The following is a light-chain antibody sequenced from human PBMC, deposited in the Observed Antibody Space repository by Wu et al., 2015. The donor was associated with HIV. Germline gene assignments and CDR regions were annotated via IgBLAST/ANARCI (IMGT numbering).Light chain of an antibody. CDR1: QSISSD. CDR3: NQYHRWPPVT. CDR2: GAS. V-gene: IGKV3-15*01. J-gene: IGKJ4*01. Sequence: ETVMTQSPATLSVSSGERATLSCRTSQSISSDLAWYQQKLGQTPRLLIYGASTRATGIPARFSGSGSGTEFTLTISSMQSEDFAVYYCNQYHRWPPVTFGGGTKVQIK.